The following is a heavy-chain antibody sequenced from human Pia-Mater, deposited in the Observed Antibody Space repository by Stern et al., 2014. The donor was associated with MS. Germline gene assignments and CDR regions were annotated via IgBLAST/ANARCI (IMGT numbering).Heavy chain of an antibody. CDR3: ARQTTAWASDV. V-gene: IGHV5-51*01. CDR1: GFKFSIYW. Sequence: EVQLLQSGAGLIRPGESLKISCKGSGFKFSIYWIAWGRQMPGKGLEGMGIIYPGAPETRYSPSFQGQVTMSADKSTSTAYLQWSSLNASDTAMYFCARQTTAWASDVWGQGTLVTVSS. CDR2: IYPGAPET. J-gene: IGHJ4*02. D-gene: IGHD1-14*01.